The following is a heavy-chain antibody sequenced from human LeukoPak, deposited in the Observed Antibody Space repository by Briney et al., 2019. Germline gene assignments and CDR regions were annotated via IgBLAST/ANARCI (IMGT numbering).Heavy chain of an antibody. CDR3: ATAGLATGTFDY. V-gene: IGHV1-24*01. D-gene: IGHD5-12*01. J-gene: IGHJ4*02. CDR1: GYTLTELS. CDR2: FDPEDGET. Sequence: ASVKVSCKVSGYTLTELSMHWVRQAPGKGLEWMGGFDPEDGETIYAQKFQGRVTTTEDTSTDTAYMELSSLRSEDTAVYYCATAGLATGTFDYWGQGTLVTVSS.